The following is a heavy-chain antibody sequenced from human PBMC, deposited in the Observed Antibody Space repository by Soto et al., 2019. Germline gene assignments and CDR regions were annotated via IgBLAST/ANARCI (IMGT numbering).Heavy chain of an antibody. CDR2: IYSGGST. CDR1: GFTASSNY. CDR3: ARDVRGTYDFWSGYYGPPKFYYYGMDV. Sequence: PGGSLRLSCAASGFTASSNYMSWVRQAPGKGLEWVSVIYSGGSTYYADSVKGRFTISRDNSKNTLYLQMNSLRAEDTAVYYCARDVRGTYDFWSGYYGPPKFYYYGMDVWGQGTTVTVSS. V-gene: IGHV3-53*01. D-gene: IGHD3-3*01. J-gene: IGHJ6*02.